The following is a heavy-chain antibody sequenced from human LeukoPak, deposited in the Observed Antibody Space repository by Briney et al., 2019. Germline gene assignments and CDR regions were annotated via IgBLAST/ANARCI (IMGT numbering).Heavy chain of an antibody. D-gene: IGHD2-2*02. CDR3: ARVYRLGFDY. CDR2: IYSGGST. Sequence: GGSLRLSCAASIFTVSSNYMNWVRQAPGKGLEWVSIIYSGGSTYYADSVKGRFTISRDNSKNTLYLQMNSLRAEDTAVYYCARVYRLGFDYWGQGTLVTVSS. J-gene: IGHJ4*02. V-gene: IGHV3-66*01. CDR1: IFTVSSNY.